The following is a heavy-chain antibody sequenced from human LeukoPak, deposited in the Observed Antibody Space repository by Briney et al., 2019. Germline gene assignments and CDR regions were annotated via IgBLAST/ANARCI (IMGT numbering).Heavy chain of an antibody. CDR1: GFTFSSYA. V-gene: IGHV3-64*01. Sequence: PGGSLRLSCAVSGFTFSSYAMHWVRQAPGKGLEYVSAISSNGGSTYYVNSVKGRFTISRDNSNNTLYLQMGSLRAEGMAVYYCAREIGYDYGMDVWGQGTTVTVSS. CDR3: AREIGYDYGMDV. D-gene: IGHD2-2*01. CDR2: ISSNGGST. J-gene: IGHJ6*02.